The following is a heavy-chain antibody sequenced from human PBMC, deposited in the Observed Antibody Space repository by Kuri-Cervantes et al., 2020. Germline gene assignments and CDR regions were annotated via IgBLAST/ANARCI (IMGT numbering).Heavy chain of an antibody. CDR1: GFTFSSYA. Sequence: GESLKISCAASGFTFSSYAMTWIRQVPGKGLVWVARVSPDGRTTNYADFVKGRFTISKDNARNMAFLQLNSLRVEDTAVYFCVRDRPTWDWGRGALVTVSS. V-gene: IGHV3-74*01. CDR2: VSPDGRTT. CDR3: VRDRPTWD. D-gene: IGHD4-11*01. J-gene: IGHJ4*02.